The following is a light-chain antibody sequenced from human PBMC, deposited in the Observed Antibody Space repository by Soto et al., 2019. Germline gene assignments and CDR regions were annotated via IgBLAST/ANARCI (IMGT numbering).Light chain of an antibody. CDR2: EVS. CDR1: SSDVGGYNY. CDR3: SSYTSSSIDYV. J-gene: IGLJ1*01. V-gene: IGLV2-14*01. Sequence: QSALTQPASVSGSPGQSITISCTGTSSDVGGYNYVSWYQQHQGKAPKLMIYEVSNRPSGVSNRFSGSKSGNTASLTISGLQAEDEADYYWSSYTSSSIDYVFGTGTKLTVL.